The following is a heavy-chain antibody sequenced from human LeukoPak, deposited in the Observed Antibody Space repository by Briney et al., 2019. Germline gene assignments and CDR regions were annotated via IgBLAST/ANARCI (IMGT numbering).Heavy chain of an antibody. V-gene: IGHV4-59*01. D-gene: IGHD3-9*01. J-gene: IGHJ4*02. Sequence: SETLSLTCTVSGGSISSYYWSWIRQPPGRGLEWIGYIYYSGSTNYNPSLKSRVTISVDTSKNQFSLKLSSVTAADTAVYYRARGQTYYDILTGYYNPYYFDYWGQGTLVTVSS. CDR2: IYYSGST. CDR3: ARGQTYYDILTGYYNPYYFDY. CDR1: GGSISSYY.